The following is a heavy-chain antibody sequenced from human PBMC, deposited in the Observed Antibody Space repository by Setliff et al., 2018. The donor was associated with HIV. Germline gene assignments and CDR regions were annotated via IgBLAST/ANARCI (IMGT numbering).Heavy chain of an antibody. CDR3: ARGAYSSIWLSQGLNAFDI. CDR2: INPSSGGT. CDR1: GYTFTDYY. V-gene: IGHV1-2*02. D-gene: IGHD6-13*01. J-gene: IGHJ3*02. Sequence: GASVKVSCKASGYTFTDYYVHWVRQAPGQGLEWMGWINPSSGGTNYAQTFQGRVTMTRDTSITTAYLDLTSLRSDDTAVYYCARGAYSSIWLSQGLNAFDIWGQGTMVTVSS.